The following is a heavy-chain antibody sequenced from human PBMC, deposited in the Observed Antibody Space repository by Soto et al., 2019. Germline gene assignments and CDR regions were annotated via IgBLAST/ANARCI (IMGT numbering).Heavy chain of an antibody. CDR3: ARDRRGGLDY. V-gene: IGHV4-31*03. CDR1: GGSISSGGYY. J-gene: IGHJ4*02. CDR2: IYYSGST. D-gene: IGHD3-3*01. Sequence: SETLSLTCTVSGGSISSGGYYWSWIRQHPGKGLEWIGYIYYSGSTYYNPSLKSRVTISVDTSKNQFSLKLSSVTAADTAVYYCARDRRGGLDYWGQGTLVTVSS.